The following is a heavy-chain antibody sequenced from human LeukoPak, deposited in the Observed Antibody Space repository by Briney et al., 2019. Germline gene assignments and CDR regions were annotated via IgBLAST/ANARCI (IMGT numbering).Heavy chain of an antibody. D-gene: IGHD1-26*01. J-gene: IGHJ4*02. CDR2: INSDGSST. CDR3: ARAQVGATPPYVDY. Sequence: GGSLRLSCTASGLTFSSYWMHWVRQAPGKGLVWVSRINSDGSSTTYADSVKGRFTISRDNAKNTLYLQMNSLRAEDTAVYYCARAQVGATPPYVDYWGQGTLVTVSS. CDR1: GLTFSSYW. V-gene: IGHV3-74*03.